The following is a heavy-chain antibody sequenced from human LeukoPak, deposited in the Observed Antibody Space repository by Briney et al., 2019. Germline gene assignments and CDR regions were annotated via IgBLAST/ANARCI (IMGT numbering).Heavy chain of an antibody. J-gene: IGHJ5*02. D-gene: IGHD3-22*01. CDR1: GGSISSSSYY. Sequence: SETLSLTCTVSGGSISSSSYYWGWIRQPPGKGLEWIGSIYYSGSTYYNPSLKSRVTISVDTSKNQFSLKLSSVTAADTAVYYCASLIDYYDSSGYLNWFDPWGQETLVTVSS. V-gene: IGHV4-39*01. CDR3: ASLIDYYDSSGYLNWFDP. CDR2: IYYSGST.